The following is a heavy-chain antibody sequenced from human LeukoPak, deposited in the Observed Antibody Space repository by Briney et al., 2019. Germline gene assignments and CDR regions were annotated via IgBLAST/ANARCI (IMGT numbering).Heavy chain of an antibody. Sequence: GGSLRLSCAASGFTFSSYGMHWVRQAPGKGLEWVAVIWYDGSNKYYADSVKGRFTISRDNSKDTLYLQMNSLRAKDTAVYYCARENPRYSSSWVQVDYWGQGTLVTVSS. J-gene: IGHJ4*02. D-gene: IGHD6-13*01. CDR2: IWYDGSNK. CDR1: GFTFSSYG. V-gene: IGHV3-33*01. CDR3: ARENPRYSSSWVQVDY.